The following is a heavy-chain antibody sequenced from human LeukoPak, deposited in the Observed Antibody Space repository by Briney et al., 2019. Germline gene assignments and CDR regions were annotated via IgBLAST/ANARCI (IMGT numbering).Heavy chain of an antibody. J-gene: IGHJ4*02. D-gene: IGHD3-10*01. V-gene: IGHV3-11*01. CDR2: ISSSGSTI. Sequence: PGGSLRLSCAASGFTFSDYYMSWIRQAPGKGREWVSYISSSGSTIYYADSVKGPFTIPRDNAKNSLYLQMNSLRAEHTAVYYCARAKNYGSGSFHWGQGKLVTVSS. CDR1: GFTFSDYY. CDR3: ARAKNYGSGSFH.